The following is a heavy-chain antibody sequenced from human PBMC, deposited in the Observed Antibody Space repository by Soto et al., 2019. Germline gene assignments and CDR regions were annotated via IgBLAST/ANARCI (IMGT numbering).Heavy chain of an antibody. J-gene: IGHJ4*02. CDR2: IYYSGST. CDR1: GGSISSGGYY. D-gene: IGHD5-18*01. Sequence: TSETLSLTCTVSGGSISSGGYYWSWIRQHPGKGLEWIGYIYYSGSTYYNPSLKSRVTISVDTSKNQFSLKLSSVTAADTAVYYCARAPYSYGYGWYFDYWGQGTLVTVSS. V-gene: IGHV4-31*03. CDR3: ARAPYSYGYGWYFDY.